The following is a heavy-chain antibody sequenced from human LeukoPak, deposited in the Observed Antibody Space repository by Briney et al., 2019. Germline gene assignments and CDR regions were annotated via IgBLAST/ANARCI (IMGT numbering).Heavy chain of an antibody. J-gene: IGHJ4*02. Sequence: PSETLSLTCAVYGGSFSGYYWSWIRQPPGKGLEWIGEINHSGSTNYNPSLKSRVTISVDTSKNQFSLKLSSVTAADTAVYYCARALEQWLDFDYWGQGTLVTVSS. CDR2: INHSGST. V-gene: IGHV4-34*01. D-gene: IGHD6-19*01. CDR3: ARALEQWLDFDY. CDR1: GGSFSGYY.